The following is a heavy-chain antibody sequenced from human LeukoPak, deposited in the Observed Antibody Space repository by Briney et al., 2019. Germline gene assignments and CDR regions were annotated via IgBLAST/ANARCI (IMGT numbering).Heavy chain of an antibody. V-gene: IGHV3-23*01. J-gene: IGHJ4*01. CDR1: GFTFRNSA. CDR2: LSGSGITT. CDR3: AKGIYSSGWSYFDY. Sequence: GSLRPSCAASGFTFRNSAMSWVRQAPGKGLEWVTTLSGSGITTYYADSVKGRFTISRDNSKNTLYLQMNSLRAEDTAVYYCAKGIYSSGWSYFDYWGHGTLVTVSS. D-gene: IGHD6-19*01.